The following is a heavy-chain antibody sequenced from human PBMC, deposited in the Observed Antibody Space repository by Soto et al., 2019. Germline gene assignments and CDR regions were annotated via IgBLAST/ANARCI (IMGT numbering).Heavy chain of an antibody. CDR3: AKDLRYSGYGPKIFYYYGMDV. CDR2: ISYDGSNK. J-gene: IGHJ6*02. Sequence: QVQLVESGGGVVQPGRSLRLSCAASGFTFSRYGMHWVRQAPGKGLEWVAVISYDGSNKYYADSVKGRFTISRDNSKNTLYLQMNSLRAEDTAVYDCAKDLRYSGYGPKIFYYYGMDVWGQGTTVTVSS. CDR1: GFTFSRYG. V-gene: IGHV3-30*18. D-gene: IGHD5-12*01.